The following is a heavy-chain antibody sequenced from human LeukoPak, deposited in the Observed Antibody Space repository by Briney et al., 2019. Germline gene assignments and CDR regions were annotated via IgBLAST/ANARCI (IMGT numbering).Heavy chain of an antibody. D-gene: IGHD2-8*01. CDR3: ATLMAHLDY. Sequence: ASVKVSCKAFGYTFTDYHMHWVRQAPGQGLEWMGWINPNSGDTNYAQKFQGRVTMTRDTTISTAYLKSSGMKSDNTAVFYCATLMAHLDYWGQGTLVTVSS. CDR1: GYTFTDYH. CDR2: INPNSGDT. V-gene: IGHV1-2*02. J-gene: IGHJ4*02.